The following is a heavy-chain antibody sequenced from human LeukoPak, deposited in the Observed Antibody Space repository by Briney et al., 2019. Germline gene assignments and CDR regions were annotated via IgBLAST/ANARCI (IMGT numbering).Heavy chain of an antibody. CDR3: ARASVTGTLHFDY. Sequence: GASVKVSCKASGYTFTGYYMHWVRQAPGQGLGWMGRINPNSGGTNYAQKFQGRVTMTRDTSISTAYMELSRLRSDDTAVYYCARASVTGTLHFDYWGQGTLVTVSS. CDR2: INPNSGGT. V-gene: IGHV1-2*06. J-gene: IGHJ4*02. D-gene: IGHD1-7*01. CDR1: GYTFTGYY.